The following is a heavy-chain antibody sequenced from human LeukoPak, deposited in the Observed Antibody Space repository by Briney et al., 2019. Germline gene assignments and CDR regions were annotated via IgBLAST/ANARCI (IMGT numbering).Heavy chain of an antibody. Sequence: SETPSLTCTVSGGSFSTYYWSWIRQPPGNTLEWIGYIYYSGSTNYNPSLKSRVSMSVDTSKNQFSLNLNSVTAADTAVYYCARTEYFFDHWGQGTLVTVSS. D-gene: IGHD3-10*01. CDR1: GGSFSTYY. V-gene: IGHV4-59*01. J-gene: IGHJ4*02. CDR2: IYYSGST. CDR3: ARTEYFFDH.